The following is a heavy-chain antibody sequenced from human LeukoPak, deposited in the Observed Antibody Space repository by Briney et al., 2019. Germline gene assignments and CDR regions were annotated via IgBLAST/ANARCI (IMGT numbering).Heavy chain of an antibody. CDR2: TYYRSKWYN. Sequence: SQTLSLTCAISGDSVSSNSAVWNWIRQSPSSGLEWLGRTYYRSKWYNDYAVSVKSRITINPDTSMNQFSLQLNSVTPEDTAVYYCARSYNWFDPWGQGTLVTVSS. V-gene: IGHV6-1*01. CDR1: GDSVSSNSAV. D-gene: IGHD3-16*01. J-gene: IGHJ5*02. CDR3: ARSYNWFDP.